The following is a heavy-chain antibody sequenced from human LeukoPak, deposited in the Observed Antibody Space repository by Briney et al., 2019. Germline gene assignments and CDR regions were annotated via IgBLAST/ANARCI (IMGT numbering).Heavy chain of an antibody. J-gene: IGHJ4*02. Sequence: GGSLRLSCAASGFTFSSYAMHWVRQAPGKGLEWVSSISSSSSYIYYADSVKGRFTISRDNAKNSPYLQMNSLRAEDTAVYYCASATVTRINYFDYWGQGTLVTVSS. CDR2: ISSSSSYI. D-gene: IGHD4-17*01. CDR3: ASATVTRINYFDY. CDR1: GFTFSSYA. V-gene: IGHV3-21*01.